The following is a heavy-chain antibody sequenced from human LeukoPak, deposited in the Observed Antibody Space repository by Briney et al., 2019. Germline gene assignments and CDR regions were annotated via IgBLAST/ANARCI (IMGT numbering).Heavy chain of an antibody. V-gene: IGHV4-39*07. CDR3: ASITFGGVAPY. CDR2: IYYSGST. Sequence: SETLSLTCTVSGGSISSSSYYWGWIRQPPGKGLEWIGSIYYSGSTYYNPSLKSRVTISVDTSKNQFSLKLSSVTAADTAVYYCASITFGGVAPYWGQGTLVTVSS. J-gene: IGHJ4*02. D-gene: IGHD3-16*01. CDR1: GGSISSSSYY.